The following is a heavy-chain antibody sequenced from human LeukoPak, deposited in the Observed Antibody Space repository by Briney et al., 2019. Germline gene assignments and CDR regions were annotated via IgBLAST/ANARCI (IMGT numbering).Heavy chain of an antibody. J-gene: IGHJ4*02. CDR1: GFTLSSYG. CDR2: ISGSGGST. V-gene: IGHV3-23*01. CDR3: AQTAGILTGPLVY. D-gene: IGHD3-9*01. Sequence: PGGSLRLSCAASGFTLSSYGMSWVRQAPGKGLEWVSAISGSGGSTYYADSVKGRFTISRDNSKNTLYLQMNSLRAEDTAVYYCAQTAGILTGPLVYWGQGTLVTVSS.